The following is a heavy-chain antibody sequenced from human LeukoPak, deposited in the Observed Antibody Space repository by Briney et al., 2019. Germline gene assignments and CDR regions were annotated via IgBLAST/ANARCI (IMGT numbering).Heavy chain of an antibody. CDR1: GFPFSRYA. V-gene: IGHV3-23*01. D-gene: IGHD6-19*01. CDR2: ISGSGGST. Sequence: GGSLRLSCAASGFPFSRYAMSWVRQAPGKGLEWVSAISGSGGSTYYADSVKGRFTISRDNSKNTLYLQMNSLRAEDTAVYYCAKTGADSSGWYGRIVVAQRDYYFDYWGQGTLVTVSS. CDR3: AKTGADSSGWYGRIVVAQRDYYFDY. J-gene: IGHJ4*02.